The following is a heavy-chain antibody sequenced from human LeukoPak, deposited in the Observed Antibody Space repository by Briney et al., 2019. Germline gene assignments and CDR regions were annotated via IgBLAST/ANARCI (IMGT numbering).Heavy chain of an antibody. Sequence: PGGSLRLSCAASGFTLSSYWMSWVRQPPGKGLEWVANIKQDGSEKYYVDSVKGRFTISRDNAKNSLYLQMNSRRAEDTAVYYCARERTGRHFDYWGQGTLVTVSS. CDR2: IKQDGSEK. J-gene: IGHJ4*02. CDR1: GFTLSSYW. CDR3: ARERTGRHFDY. V-gene: IGHV3-7*01.